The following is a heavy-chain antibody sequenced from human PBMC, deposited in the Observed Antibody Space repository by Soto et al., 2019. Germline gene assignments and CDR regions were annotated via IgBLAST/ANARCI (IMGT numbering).Heavy chain of an antibody. CDR3: ASPPSHGVRLNYDSSGYYYFDY. J-gene: IGHJ4*02. CDR1: GGSLSSYY. D-gene: IGHD3-22*01. Sequence: SETLSLTCTVSGGSLSSYYWSWIRQPPGKGLEWIGYIYYSGSTNYNPSLKSRVTISVDTSKNQFSLKLSSVTAADTAVYYCASPPSHGVRLNYDSSGYYYFDYWGQGTLVTVSS. CDR2: IYYSGST. V-gene: IGHV4-59*01.